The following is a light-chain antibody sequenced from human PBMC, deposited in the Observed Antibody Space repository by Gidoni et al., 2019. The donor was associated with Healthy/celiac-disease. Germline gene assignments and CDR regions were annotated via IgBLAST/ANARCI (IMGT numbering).Light chain of an antibody. CDR1: QSVSSY. CDR2: DAS. Sequence: EIVLTQSPATLSLSPGERATLSCRASQSVSSYLAWYQQKPGQAPRLLIYDASNRATGIPARFSGSVSGTDFTLTICSLEPEDLAVYYCQQRSNCPPLYTFGQGTKLEIK. CDR3: QQRSNCPPLYT. V-gene: IGKV3-11*01. J-gene: IGKJ2*01.